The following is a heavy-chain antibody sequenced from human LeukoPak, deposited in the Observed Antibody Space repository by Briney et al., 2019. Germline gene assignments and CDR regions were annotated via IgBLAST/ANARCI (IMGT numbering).Heavy chain of an antibody. D-gene: IGHD3-10*01. V-gene: IGHV3-30*04. J-gene: IGHJ4*02. CDR1: GFTFSSYA. CDR3: ARAPGGHAPVNY. Sequence: GGSLRLSCAASGFTFSSYAMHWVRQAPGKGLEWVAVISYDGSNKYYADSVKGRFTISRDNSKNTLYLQMNSLRAEDTAVYYCARAPGGHAPVNYWGQRTLVTVSS. CDR2: ISYDGSNK.